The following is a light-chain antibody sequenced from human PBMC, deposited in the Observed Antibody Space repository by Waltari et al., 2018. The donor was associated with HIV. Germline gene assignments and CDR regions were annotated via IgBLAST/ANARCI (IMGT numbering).Light chain of an antibody. J-gene: IGLJ1*01. Sequence: QSVLTQPPSLSEAPRQRVPISCSGSSSNIGNNAVNWDQQVPGKAPKLLIYYDEFLSSGVSDLFSGSKSGTSASLAIRGLQSEDEAEYYCAAWDDYLNGYVFGSGTKVTVL. CDR3: AAWDDYLNGYV. V-gene: IGLV1-36*01. CDR2: YDE. CDR1: SSNIGNNA.